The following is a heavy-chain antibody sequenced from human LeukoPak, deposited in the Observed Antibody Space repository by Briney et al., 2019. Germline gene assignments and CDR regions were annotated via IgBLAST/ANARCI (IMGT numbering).Heavy chain of an antibody. CDR2: INTDGSST. Sequence: GGSLRLSCAASGFTFSSYWMHWVRQAPGKGLVWVSRINTDGSSTSYADSVKGRFTISRDNAKNTLYLQMNSLRAEDTAVYYCAREKRITIFGVVIPDAFDIWGQGTMVTVSS. V-gene: IGHV3-74*01. CDR3: AREKRITIFGVVIPDAFDI. CDR1: GFTFSSYW. J-gene: IGHJ3*02. D-gene: IGHD3-3*01.